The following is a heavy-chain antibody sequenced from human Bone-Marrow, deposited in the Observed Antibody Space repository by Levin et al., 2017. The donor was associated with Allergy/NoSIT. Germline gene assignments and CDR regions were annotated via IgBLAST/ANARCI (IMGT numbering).Heavy chain of an antibody. CDR1: GGSISSSSYY. J-gene: IGHJ4*02. CDR2: IYYSGST. V-gene: IGHV4-39*07. Sequence: SQTLSLTCTVSGGSISSSSYYWGWIRQPPGKGLEWIGSIYYSGSTYYNPSLKSRVTISVDTSKNQFSLKLSSVTAADTAVYYCARGPQLIAAAGTNYFDYWGQGTLVTVSS. D-gene: IGHD6-13*01. CDR3: ARGPQLIAAAGTNYFDY.